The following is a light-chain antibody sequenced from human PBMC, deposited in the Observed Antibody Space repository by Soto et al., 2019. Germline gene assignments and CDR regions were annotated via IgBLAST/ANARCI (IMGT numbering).Light chain of an antibody. CDR2: GAS. CDR1: QSISSN. V-gene: IGKV3-15*01. Sequence: EIVMTQSPATLSVSPGDRATLSCRASQSISSNLAWYQQKPGQAPSLLIYGASTTATGIPARFSGSGSGTEFTLTISSLQSEDFAVYYCQQCNNKPFTFGQGTKLEIK. CDR3: QQCNNKPFT. J-gene: IGKJ2*01.